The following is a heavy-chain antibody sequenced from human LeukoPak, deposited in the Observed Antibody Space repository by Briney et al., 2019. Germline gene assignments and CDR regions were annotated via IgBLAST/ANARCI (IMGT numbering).Heavy chain of an antibody. CDR3: ARGDYGDYGWAFDI. V-gene: IGHV3-30*04. Sequence: GGSLRLSCAASGFTFSSYAMYWVRQAPGKGLEWVAVISYDGSNKYYADSVKGRFTISRDNSKNTLYLQMNSLRAEDTAVYYCARGDYGDYGWAFDIWGQGTMVTVSS. CDR1: GFTFSSYA. J-gene: IGHJ3*02. CDR2: ISYDGSNK. D-gene: IGHD4-17*01.